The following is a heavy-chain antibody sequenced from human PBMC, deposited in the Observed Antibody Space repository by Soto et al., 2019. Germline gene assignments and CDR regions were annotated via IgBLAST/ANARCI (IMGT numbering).Heavy chain of an antibody. V-gene: IGHV4-61*01. CDR2: IDYSGIT. J-gene: IGHJ5*02. CDR1: GGSVNSGSYY. D-gene: IGHD6-6*01. Sequence: SETLSLTCTVSGGSVNSGSYYWSWIRQSPGKRLEWLGYIDYSGITNYNPSLKSRVTISADTSKNQFSLKVSSVTAADTAVYYCARDRRPFSSSSGFEPGGQGTLVAVSS. CDR3: ARDRRPFSSSSGFEP.